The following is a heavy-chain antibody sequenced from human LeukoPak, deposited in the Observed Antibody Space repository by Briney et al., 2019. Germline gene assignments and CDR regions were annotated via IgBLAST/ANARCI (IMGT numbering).Heavy chain of an antibody. CDR2: IYPGDSDT. J-gene: IGHJ3*02. Sequence: GESLKISCKGSGFSCTTYWIGWVRQMPGKGLEWMGIIYPGDSDTTYSPSFQGQVTISADKSIGTAYLQWSSLKASDNAMYYCARHGSGDYGIDIWGQATMVTVSS. CDR3: ARHGSGDYGIDI. V-gene: IGHV5-51*01. CDR1: GFSCTTYW. D-gene: IGHD4-17*01.